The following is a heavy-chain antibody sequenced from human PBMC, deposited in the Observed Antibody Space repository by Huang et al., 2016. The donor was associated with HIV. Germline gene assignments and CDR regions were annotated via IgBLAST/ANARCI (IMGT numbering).Heavy chain of an antibody. CDR3: AREIMISFGGPFDS. CDR2: INHAGVT. V-gene: IGHV4-34*02. D-gene: IGHD3-16*01. CDR1: GGSFSGYF. Sequence: QVQLEQWGAGLLKPSETLSLPCAVYGGSFSGYFWNWLRQSPGKGLEWIGQINHAGVTDYNPALKSRATISVDTSKNQFSLKLTSVTAADTAIYYCAREIMISFGGPFDSWGHGNLVTVSS. J-gene: IGHJ5*01.